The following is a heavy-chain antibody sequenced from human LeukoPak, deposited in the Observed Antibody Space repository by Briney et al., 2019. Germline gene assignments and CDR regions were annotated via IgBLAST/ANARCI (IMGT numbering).Heavy chain of an antibody. V-gene: IGHV3-23*01. Sequence: GGSLRLSCAASGFTFSSYGMSWVRQVPGKGLKWVATVNDNGAATYYADSVKGRFTISRDNSYNTVSLQMNGLRDEDTGVYYCAKGLKTGVGPYMGYHYYMDVWGKGATVTVSS. D-gene: IGHD3-16*01. CDR1: GFTFSSYG. CDR3: AKGLKTGVGPYMGYHYYMDV. CDR2: VNDNGAAT. J-gene: IGHJ6*03.